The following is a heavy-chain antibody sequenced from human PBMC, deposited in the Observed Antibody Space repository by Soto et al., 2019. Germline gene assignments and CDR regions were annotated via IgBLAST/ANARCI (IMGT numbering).Heavy chain of an antibody. V-gene: IGHV1-18*04. CDR3: ARDHAQDGDSTDGMDV. D-gene: IGHD4-17*01. Sequence: QVQLVQSGAEVKKPGASVKVSCKASGYTFTSYGISWVRQAPGQGLEWMGWISAYNGNTNYAQKLQGRVTMNTDTSTSTAYMELRSLRSDDTAVYYCARDHAQDGDSTDGMDVWGQGTTVTVSS. CDR1: GYTFTSYG. CDR2: ISAYNGNT. J-gene: IGHJ6*02.